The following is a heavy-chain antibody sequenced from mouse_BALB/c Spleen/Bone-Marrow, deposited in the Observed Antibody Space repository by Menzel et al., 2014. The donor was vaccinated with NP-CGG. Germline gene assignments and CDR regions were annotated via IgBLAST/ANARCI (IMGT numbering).Heavy chain of an antibody. CDR2: IDPANGNT. D-gene: IGHD1-1*01. V-gene: IGHV14-3*02. Sequence: EVQLQQSGAELVKPGASVKLSCTASGFNIKDTYMHWVKQRPEQGLEWIGRIDPANGNTKYDPKFQGEATITADTSSNTAYLQPSSLTSEDTAVYYCAVYYYGMSYAFYYWGQGTPLTASP. J-gene: IGHJ2*01. CDR3: AVYYYGMSYAFYY. CDR1: GFNIKDTY.